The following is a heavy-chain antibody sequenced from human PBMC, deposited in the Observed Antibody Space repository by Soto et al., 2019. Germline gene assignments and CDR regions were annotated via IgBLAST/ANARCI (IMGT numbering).Heavy chain of an antibody. CDR1: SASISSTSSHDW. CDR3: AKMVGATLVDY. J-gene: IGHJ4*02. Sequence: QVQLQEAGPGLVKPSGTLSLTCTVSSASISSTSSHDWWSWVRQPPGKGLGWIGEIYHSGSTNYNPSLKGRVTMSVDKSKNQFSLRLSSVTAADTAVYYCAKMVGATLVDYWGQGTLVTVSS. CDR2: IYHSGST. D-gene: IGHD1-26*01. V-gene: IGHV4-4*02.